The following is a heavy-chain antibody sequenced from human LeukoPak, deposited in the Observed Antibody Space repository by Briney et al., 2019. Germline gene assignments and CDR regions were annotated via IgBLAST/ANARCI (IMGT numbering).Heavy chain of an antibody. CDR2: ISSSGGGT. J-gene: IGHJ4*02. Sequence: GGSLRLSCAASGFTFSDYAMGWVRQAPGKGLEWVSLISSSGGGTYFADSVKGRFTISRDNSKNTLYLQMDGLRAEDTAIYYCAKGIGAYSYGFDYWGQGTLVTVSS. D-gene: IGHD5-18*01. CDR1: GFTFSDYA. V-gene: IGHV3-23*01. CDR3: AKGIGAYSYGFDY.